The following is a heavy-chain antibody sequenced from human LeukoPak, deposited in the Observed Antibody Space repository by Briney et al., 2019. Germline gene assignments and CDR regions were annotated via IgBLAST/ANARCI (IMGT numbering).Heavy chain of an antibody. V-gene: IGHV3-7*03. CDR3: ARAGTSIRGIKVY. CDR2: IKEDGSEK. D-gene: IGHD3-10*01. J-gene: IGHJ4*02. Sequence: PGGSLRLSCAASGFKFDDYWMNWVRQAPGKGVEWVANIKEDGSEKYYVDSVKGRFTISRDNARNFLYLQMNSLRAEDTAVYYCARAGTSIRGIKVYWGQGTLVTVSS. CDR1: GFKFDDYW.